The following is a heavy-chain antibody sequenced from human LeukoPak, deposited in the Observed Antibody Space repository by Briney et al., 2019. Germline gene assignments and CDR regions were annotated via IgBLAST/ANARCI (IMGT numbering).Heavy chain of an antibody. CDR3: AKMEYSYGYHPPPYYFDY. D-gene: IGHD5-18*01. CDR2: ISASGGNT. CDR1: GFTFSSDA. V-gene: IGHV3-23*01. Sequence: GGSLRLSCAGSGFTFSSDAMSWVRQAPGKGLEWVSAISASGGNTYYADSVKGRFTISRDNSRNTLFLQMDSLRAEDTAVYYCAKMEYSYGYHPPPYYFDYWGQGTLVTVSS. J-gene: IGHJ4*02.